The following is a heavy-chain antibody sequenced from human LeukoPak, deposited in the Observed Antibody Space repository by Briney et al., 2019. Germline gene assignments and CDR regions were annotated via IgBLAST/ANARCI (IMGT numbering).Heavy chain of an antibody. CDR1: GYTFTTYA. V-gene: IGHV7-4-1*02. Sequence: ASVKVSCKASGYTFTTYAMNWVRQAPGQGLEWMGWSNTNTGNPTYAQGFTGRFVFSLDTSVSTAYLQLSSLTAADTAVYYCARGTGYSRSWPPHWGQGTLVTVSS. CDR2: SNTNTGNP. D-gene: IGHD6-13*01. J-gene: IGHJ4*02. CDR3: ARGTGYSRSWPPH.